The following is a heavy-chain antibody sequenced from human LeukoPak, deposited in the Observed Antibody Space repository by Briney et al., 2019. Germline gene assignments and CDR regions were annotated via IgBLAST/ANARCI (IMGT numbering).Heavy chain of an antibody. CDR3: ARDRSTYSGSYSDY. CDR2: ISSSSSYI. J-gene: IGHJ4*02. D-gene: IGHD1-26*01. V-gene: IGHV3-21*01. Sequence: GGSLRLSCAASGFTFSSYSMNWVRQAPGKGLEWVSSISSSSSYIYYADSVKGRFTISRDNAKNSLYLQMNSLRAEDTAVYYCARDRSTYSGSYSDYWGQGTLVTVSS. CDR1: GFTFSSYS.